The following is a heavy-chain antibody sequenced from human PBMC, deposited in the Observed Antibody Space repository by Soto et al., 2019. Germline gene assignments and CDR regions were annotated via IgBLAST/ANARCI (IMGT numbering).Heavy chain of an antibody. CDR2: IYPGDSDT. CDR3: ARLRGYCSGGSCSGGYYYGMDV. V-gene: IGHV5-51*01. CDR1: GYRSADHL. D-gene: IGHD2-15*01. J-gene: IGHJ6*02. Sequence: PVEPIQICWSGSGYRSADHLIGRIRQMTRKGLEWMGIIYPGDSDTRYSPSFQGQVTMSADKSISTAYLQWSSLKASDTAMYYCARLRGYCSGGSCSGGYYYGMDVWGQGTTVTVSS.